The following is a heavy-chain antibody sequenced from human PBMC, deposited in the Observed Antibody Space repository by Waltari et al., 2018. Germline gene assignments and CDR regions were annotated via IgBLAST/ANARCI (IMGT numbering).Heavy chain of an antibody. J-gene: IGHJ4*02. D-gene: IGHD1-1*01. CDR2: TTDSERT. CDR1: GGSFRGYY. Sequence: QVQLQQWGAGLLKPSETLSLTCAVYGGSFRGYYGSWIRQPPGKGLEWIGKTTDSERTKYNPSRKSRISISVDTSKNQFSLTVFSVTAADAAVYYCARGDGTGKYGYWGQGTRVTVSS. CDR3: ARGDGTGKYGY. V-gene: IGHV4-34*02.